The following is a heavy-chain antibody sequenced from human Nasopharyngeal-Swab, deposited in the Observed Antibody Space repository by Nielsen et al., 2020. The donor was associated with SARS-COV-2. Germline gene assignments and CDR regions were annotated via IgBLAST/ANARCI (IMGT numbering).Heavy chain of an antibody. CDR3: ARHGLKGNWFDP. Sequence: VRQMPGKGLEWMGIIYPGDSDTRYSPSFQGQVTISADKSISTAYLQWSSLKASDTAMYYCARHGLKGNWFDPWGQGTLDTVSS. J-gene: IGHJ5*02. CDR2: IYPGDSDT. V-gene: IGHV5-51*01. D-gene: IGHD3-22*01.